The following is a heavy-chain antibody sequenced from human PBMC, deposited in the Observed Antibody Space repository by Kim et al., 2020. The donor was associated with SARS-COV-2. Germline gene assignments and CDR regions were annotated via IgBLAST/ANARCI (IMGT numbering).Heavy chain of an antibody. V-gene: IGHV4-31*03. CDR3: ARVIAARHVGGEIRVRCWFDP. Sequence: SETLSLTCTVSGGSISSGGYYWSWIRQHPGKGLEWIGYIYYSGSTYYNPSLKSRVTISVDTSKNQFSLKLSSVTAADTAVYYCARVIAARHVGGEIRVRCWFDPWGQGTLVTVSS. J-gene: IGHJ5*02. CDR2: IYYSGST. CDR1: GGSISSGGYY. D-gene: IGHD6-6*01.